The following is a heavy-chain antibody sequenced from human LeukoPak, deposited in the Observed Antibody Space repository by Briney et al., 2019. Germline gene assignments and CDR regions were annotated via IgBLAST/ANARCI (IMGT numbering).Heavy chain of an antibody. J-gene: IGHJ4*02. Sequence: GASVKVSCKASGYTFTSYGISWVRQAPGQGLEWMGWINPNSGGTNYAQKFQGWVTMTRDTSISTACMELSRLRSDDTAVYYCARAGVTMVRGALWHFDYWGQGTLVTVSS. V-gene: IGHV1-2*04. CDR3: ARAGVTMVRGALWHFDY. CDR1: GYTFTSYG. CDR2: INPNSGGT. D-gene: IGHD3-10*01.